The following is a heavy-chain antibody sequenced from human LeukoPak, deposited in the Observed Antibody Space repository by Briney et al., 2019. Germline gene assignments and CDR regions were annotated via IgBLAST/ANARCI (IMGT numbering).Heavy chain of an antibody. CDR3: ARGGYSYGFDY. J-gene: IGHJ4*02. CDR1: GGSISSGGYS. V-gene: IGHV4-30-2*01. D-gene: IGHD5-18*01. Sequence: SQTLSLSCAVSGGSISSGGYSWSWMRQPPGKGLEWIGYIYHSGSTYYNPSLKSRVTISVDRSKNQFSLKLSSVTAADTAVYYCARGGYSYGFDYWGQGTLVTVSS. CDR2: IYHSGST.